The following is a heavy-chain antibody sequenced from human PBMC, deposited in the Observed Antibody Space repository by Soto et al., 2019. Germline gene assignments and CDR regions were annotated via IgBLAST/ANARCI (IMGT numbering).Heavy chain of an antibody. CDR3: SPMGV. V-gene: IGHV3-23*01. CDR2: ISGSDNST. CDR1: VFTFSSYA. Sequence: PGGSLRLSCASSVFTFSSYAMSWVRQAPGKGLEWVSAISGSDNSTYYADSVKGRFTISRDNSKNTLYLQMSSLRADDTAVYYCSPMGVWGQGTTVTVSS. J-gene: IGHJ6*02.